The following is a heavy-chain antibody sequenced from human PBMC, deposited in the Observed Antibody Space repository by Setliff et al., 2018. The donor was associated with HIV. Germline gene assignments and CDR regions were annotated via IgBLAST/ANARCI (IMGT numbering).Heavy chain of an antibody. CDR1: GYTFNNFY. J-gene: IGHJ4*02. CDR3: ASYEREGFDY. Sequence: GASVKVSCKASGYTFNNFYLHWVRLAPGQGLEWMGMVNPSGGGTVYAQKFQGRVTITADKSTGAAYMELSSLRSDDTAVYYCASYEREGFDYWGQGTLVTVS. CDR2: VNPSGGGT. V-gene: IGHV1-46*02. D-gene: IGHD3-16*01.